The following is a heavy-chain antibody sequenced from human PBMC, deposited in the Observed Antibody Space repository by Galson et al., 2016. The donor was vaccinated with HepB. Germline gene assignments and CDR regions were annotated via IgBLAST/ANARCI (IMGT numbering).Heavy chain of an antibody. V-gene: IGHV3-30*18. CDR1: GFTFSSFG. Sequence: SLRLSCAASGFTFSSFGMHWVRQAPGKGLEWVAVISYDETYKNYADSVKGRFTISRDNSKNTLYLQMNSLRPEDTALYYCAKDRPPYSGSYWGYFDYWGQGTLVTVSS. CDR2: ISYDETYK. D-gene: IGHD1-26*01. J-gene: IGHJ4*01. CDR3: AKDRPPYSGSYWGYFDY.